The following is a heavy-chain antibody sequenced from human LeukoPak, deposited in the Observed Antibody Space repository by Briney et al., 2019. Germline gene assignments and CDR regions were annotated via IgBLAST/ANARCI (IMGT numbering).Heavy chain of an antibody. J-gene: IGHJ4*02. CDR1: GGSFSGYY. Sequence: SETLSLTCAVYGGSFSGYYWSWIRQPPGKGLEWIGEINHSGSTNYNPSLKSRVTISVDTSKNQFSPKLSSVTAADTAVYYCASDYSGYDLGYWGQGTLVTVSS. D-gene: IGHD5-12*01. CDR3: ASDYSGYDLGY. CDR2: INHSGST. V-gene: IGHV4-34*01.